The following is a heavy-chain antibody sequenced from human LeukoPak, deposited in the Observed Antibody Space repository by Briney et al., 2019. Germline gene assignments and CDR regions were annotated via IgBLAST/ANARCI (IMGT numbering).Heavy chain of an antibody. Sequence: PGGSLRLLGAATELTQLMYRMDWPRQAPGKGLEWVSSISSGSSYIYYADSVKGRFTVSRDNAKNSLYLQMSSLRAEETRVPSCVRVYDSIAEDFCDNWGHGTLVTVSS. CDR1: ELTQLMYR. V-gene: IGHV3-21*01. CDR3: VRVYDSIAEDFCDN. D-gene: IGHD3-22*01. CDR2: ISSGSSYI. J-gene: IGHJ4*01.